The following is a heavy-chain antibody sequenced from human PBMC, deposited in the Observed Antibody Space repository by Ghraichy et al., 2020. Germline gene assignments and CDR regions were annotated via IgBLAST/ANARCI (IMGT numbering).Heavy chain of an antibody. J-gene: IGHJ4*02. Sequence: SQTISLTCTVSGGSISSGAYYWSWIRQHPEKGLEWIGYIHYSGTTYYNPSLKSRVIISVDTSKNQFSLKVTSVTAADTAVYYCARAGPGIVAADDFDYWGQGTLVTVSS. CDR3: ARAGPGIVAADDFDY. CDR2: IHYSGTT. CDR1: GGSISSGAYY. D-gene: IGHD6-13*01. V-gene: IGHV4-31*03.